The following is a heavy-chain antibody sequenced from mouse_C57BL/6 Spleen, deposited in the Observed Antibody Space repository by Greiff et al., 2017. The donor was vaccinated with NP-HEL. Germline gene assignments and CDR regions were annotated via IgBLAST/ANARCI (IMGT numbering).Heavy chain of an antibody. Sequence: VQLQQSGAELVKPGASVKISCKASGYAFSSYWMNWVKQRPGKGLEWIGQIYPGDGDTNYNGKFKGKATLTADKSSSKAYMQISSLTSEDSAVYFCARFGYYDGLFAYWGQVTLVTVSA. J-gene: IGHJ3*01. CDR1: GYAFSSYW. CDR3: ARFGYYDGLFAY. CDR2: IYPGDGDT. V-gene: IGHV1-80*01. D-gene: IGHD1-1*01.